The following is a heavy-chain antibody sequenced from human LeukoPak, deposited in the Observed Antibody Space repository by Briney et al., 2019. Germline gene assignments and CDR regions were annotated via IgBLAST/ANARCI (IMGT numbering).Heavy chain of an antibody. D-gene: IGHD2-2*01. V-gene: IGHV1-2*02. CDR1: GYTFTGYY. CDR3: ARVRAEMPPDY. CDR2: INPNSGGT. Sequence: ASVKVSCKASGYTFTGYYMHWVRQAPGQGPEWMGWINPNSGGTNYAQKFQGRVTITADKSTSTAYMELSSLRSEDTAVYYCARVRAEMPPDYWGQGTLVTVSS. J-gene: IGHJ4*02.